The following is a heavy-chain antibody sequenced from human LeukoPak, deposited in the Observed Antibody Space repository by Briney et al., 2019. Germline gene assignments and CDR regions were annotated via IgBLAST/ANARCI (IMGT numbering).Heavy chain of an antibody. CDR3: ARGLDGSSSGY. CDR1: GGSFSGYY. Sequence: SETLSLTCAVYGGSFSGYYWSWIRQPPGKGLEWIGGINHSGSTNYNPSLKSRVTISVDTSKNQFSLKLSSVTAADTAVYYCARGLDGSSSGYWGQGTLVTVSS. V-gene: IGHV4-34*01. J-gene: IGHJ4*02. CDR2: INHSGST. D-gene: IGHD6-6*01.